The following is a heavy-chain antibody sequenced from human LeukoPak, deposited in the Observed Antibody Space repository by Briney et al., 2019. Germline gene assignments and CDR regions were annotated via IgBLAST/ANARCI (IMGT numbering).Heavy chain of an antibody. Sequence: GGSLRLSCEASGFTFSTYTVNWVRQAPGKGLEWVSSIASDTTYMKYADSAKGRFSVSRDNAKNSVFLEMKSLRADDTAVYFCARDYYDSSASATFDYWGRGTLVTVSS. CDR3: ARDYYDSSASATFDY. J-gene: IGHJ4*02. V-gene: IGHV3-21*06. CDR1: GFTFSTYT. D-gene: IGHD3-22*01. CDR2: IASDTTYM.